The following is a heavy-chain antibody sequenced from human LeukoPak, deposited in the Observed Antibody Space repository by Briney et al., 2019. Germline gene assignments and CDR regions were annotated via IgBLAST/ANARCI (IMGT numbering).Heavy chain of an antibody. J-gene: IGHJ5*02. Sequence: SETLSLACAVYGGSFSGYYWSWIRQPPGKGLEWIGEINHSGSTNYNPSLKSRVTISVDTSKNQFSLKLSSVTAADTAVYYCARHRLGIAATGSEFDPWGQGTLVTVSS. CDR1: GGSFSGYY. CDR3: ARHRLGIAATGSEFDP. CDR2: INHSGST. D-gene: IGHD6-13*01. V-gene: IGHV4-34*01.